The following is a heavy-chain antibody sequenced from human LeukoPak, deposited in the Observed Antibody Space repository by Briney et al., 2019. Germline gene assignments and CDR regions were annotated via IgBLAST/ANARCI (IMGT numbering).Heavy chain of an antibody. Sequence: PSETLSLTCAVYGGSFSGYYWSWIRQPPGKGLEWIGEINHSGSTNYNPSLKSRVTISVDTSKNQFSLKLSSVTAADTAVYYCAKGYLGLCTGGTCFHFDYWGQGTLITVSS. V-gene: IGHV4-34*01. D-gene: IGHD2-15*01. CDR3: AKGYLGLCTGGTCFHFDY. CDR2: INHSGST. J-gene: IGHJ4*02. CDR1: GGSFSGYY.